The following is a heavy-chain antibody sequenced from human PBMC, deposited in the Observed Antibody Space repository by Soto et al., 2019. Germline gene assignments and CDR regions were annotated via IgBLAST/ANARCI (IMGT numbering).Heavy chain of an antibody. V-gene: IGHV4-39*01. CDR3: ARHSASGWYPYYFDY. Sequence: PSETLSLTCTVSGGSISSSSYYWGWIRQPPGKGLEWIGSMYYSGSTYYNPSLKSRVTISVDTSKNQFSLKLSSVTAADTAVYYCARHSASGWYPYYFDYWGQGTLVTVSS. CDR2: MYYSGST. CDR1: GGSISSSSYY. J-gene: IGHJ4*02. D-gene: IGHD6-19*01.